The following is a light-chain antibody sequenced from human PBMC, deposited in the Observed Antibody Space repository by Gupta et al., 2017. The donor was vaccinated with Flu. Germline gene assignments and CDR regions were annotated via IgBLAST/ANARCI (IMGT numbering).Light chain of an antibody. J-gene: IGKJ2*03. Sequence: DIQLTQSPSFLSASVGDRATIPCRASQGISTYLAWYQQEPGRAPKLLIYAASTLQSGVPSRFSGSGSGTEFTLTISSLQAEDFATYYCQQVNSYPRSFGQGTKLEFK. CDR2: AAS. CDR1: QGISTY. CDR3: QQVNSYPRS. V-gene: IGKV1-9*01.